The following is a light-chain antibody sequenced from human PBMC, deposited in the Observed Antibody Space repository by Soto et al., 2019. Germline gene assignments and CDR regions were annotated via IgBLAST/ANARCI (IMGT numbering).Light chain of an antibody. CDR1: QNVNTN. V-gene: IGKV3-15*01. Sequence: EVVLTQSPATLSVSPGERAIVSCRASQNVNTNLAWYQQKPGQVPRLLIYGTSTGATDIPARFSGSGSGTEFTLTITRLQSEDFAVYYCQQYNNWPITYGQGTRLEIK. CDR3: QQYNNWPIT. CDR2: GTS. J-gene: IGKJ5*01.